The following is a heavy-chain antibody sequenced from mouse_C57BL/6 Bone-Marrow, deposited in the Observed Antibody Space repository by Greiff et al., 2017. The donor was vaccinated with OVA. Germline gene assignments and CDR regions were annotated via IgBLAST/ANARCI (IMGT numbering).Heavy chain of an antibody. CDR3: ARGEENGYYFDD. CDR1: GYTFTSYW. V-gene: IGHV1-52*01. Sequence: QVQLQQPGAELVRPGSSVKLSCKASGYTFTSYWMPWVKQRPIQGLDWIGNIDPSDSETHYYQKFKDKATLTVDKSSCTAYRQLSRLTSEDSAVYYCARGEENGYYFDDWGEGTTLTVSS. D-gene: IGHD2-2*01. CDR2: IDPSDSET. J-gene: IGHJ2*01.